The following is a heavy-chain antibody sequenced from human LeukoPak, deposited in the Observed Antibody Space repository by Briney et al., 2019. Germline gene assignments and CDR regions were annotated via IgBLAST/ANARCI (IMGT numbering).Heavy chain of an antibody. CDR1: GFTFSSYG. V-gene: IGHV3-15*01. J-gene: IGHJ3*02. Sequence: GGSLRLPCAASGFTFSSYGMHWVRQAPGKGLEWVGRIKSKTDGGTTDYAAPVKGRFTISRDDSKNTLYLQMNSLKTEDTAVYYCTTDLYYDSSGYYYGGFNAFDIWGQGTMVTVSS. D-gene: IGHD3-22*01. CDR3: TTDLYYDSSGYYYGGFNAFDI. CDR2: IKSKTDGGTT.